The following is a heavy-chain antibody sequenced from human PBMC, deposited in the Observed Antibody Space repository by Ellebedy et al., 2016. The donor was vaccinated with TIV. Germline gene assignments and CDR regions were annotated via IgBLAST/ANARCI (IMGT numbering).Heavy chain of an antibody. CDR1: GGSFSGYY. CDR3: ARGRDIVVVVRANWFNP. J-gene: IGHJ5*02. Sequence: SETLSLXXAVYGGSFSGYYWSWIRQPPGKGLEWIGEINHSGSTNYNPSLKSRVTISVDTSKNQFSLKLSSVTAADTAVYYCARGRDIVVVVRANWFNPWGQGTLVTVSS. CDR2: INHSGST. V-gene: IGHV4-34*01. D-gene: IGHD2-15*01.